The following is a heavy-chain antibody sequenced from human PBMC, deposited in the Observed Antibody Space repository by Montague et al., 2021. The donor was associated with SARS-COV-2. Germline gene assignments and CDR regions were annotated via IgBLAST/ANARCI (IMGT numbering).Heavy chain of an antibody. Sequence: SETLSLTCSVSGGSISSSYYYWIWIRQPPGMGRVWIMIIYDSRSTYYNPSLKSRVAISADTSKNQLSLILRSMTAADTAVFSCPGEGFSSGYYETWGQGTLVTVSS. V-gene: IGHV4-39*02. CDR1: GGSISSSYYY. J-gene: IGHJ5*02. CDR2: IYDSRST. CDR3: PGEGFSSGYYET. D-gene: IGHD3-22*01.